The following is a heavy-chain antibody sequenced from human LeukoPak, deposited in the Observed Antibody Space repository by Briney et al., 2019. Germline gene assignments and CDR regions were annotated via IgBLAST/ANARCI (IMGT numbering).Heavy chain of an antibody. Sequence: PGGSLRLSCAASRFTFSSYWMSWVRQAPGKGLEWVANIKQDGSEKYYVDSVKGRFTISRDNAKNSLYLQMNSLRAEDTAVYYCARDLRELRYWGQGTLVTVSS. V-gene: IGHV3-7*01. D-gene: IGHD1-26*01. CDR2: IKQDGSEK. CDR3: ARDLRELRY. J-gene: IGHJ4*02. CDR1: RFTFSSYW.